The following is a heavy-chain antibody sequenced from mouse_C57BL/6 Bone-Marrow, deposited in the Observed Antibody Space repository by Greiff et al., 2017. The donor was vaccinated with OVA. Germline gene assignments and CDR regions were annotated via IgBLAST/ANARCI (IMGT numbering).Heavy chain of an antibody. V-gene: IGHV1-4*01. Sequence: VQRVESGAELARPGASVKMSCKASGYTFTSYTMHWVKQRPGQGLEWIGYINPSSGYTKYNQKFKDKATLTADKSSSTAYMQLCILTSDDSAVYYCARGGDYYDVPFYWYFDVWGTGTTVTVSS. J-gene: IGHJ1*03. CDR3: ARGGDYYDVPFYWYFDV. D-gene: IGHD1-1*01. CDR1: GYTFTSYT. CDR2: INPSSGYT.